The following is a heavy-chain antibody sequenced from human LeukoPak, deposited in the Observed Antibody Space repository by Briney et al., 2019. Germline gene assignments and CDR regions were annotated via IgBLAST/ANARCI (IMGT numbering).Heavy chain of an antibody. J-gene: IGHJ4*02. CDR3: ARDVWTGVAVSDY. V-gene: IGHV3-7*01. CDR1: GFTFSSYW. D-gene: IGHD6-19*01. CDR2: IKEDGSIR. Sequence: GGSLRLSCVASGFTFSSYWMTWVRQAPGKGLEWLANIKEDGSIRYYLDSVRGRFTISRDNAKTSVYLQLNSLRADDTAVYYCARDVWTGVAVSDYWGQGTLVTVSS.